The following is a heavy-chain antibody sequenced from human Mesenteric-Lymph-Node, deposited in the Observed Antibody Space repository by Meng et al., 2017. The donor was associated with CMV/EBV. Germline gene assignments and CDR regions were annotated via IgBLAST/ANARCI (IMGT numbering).Heavy chain of an antibody. V-gene: IGHV3-33*06. CDR1: GFTFSSYG. D-gene: IGHD1-26*01. CDR2: IWYDGSNK. Sequence: LSLTCAASGFTFSSYGMHWVRQAPGKGLEWVAVIWYDGSNKYYADSVKGRFTISRDNSKNTLYLQMNSLRAEDTAVYYCAKDPGELSLDYWGQGTLVTVSS. J-gene: IGHJ4*02. CDR3: AKDPGELSLDY.